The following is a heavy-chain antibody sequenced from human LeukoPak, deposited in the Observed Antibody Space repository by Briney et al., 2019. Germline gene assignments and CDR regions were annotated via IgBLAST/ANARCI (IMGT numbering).Heavy chain of an antibody. J-gene: IGHJ4*02. V-gene: IGHV3-74*01. CDR3: ACYGIAPPY. D-gene: IGHD2-15*01. CDR1: GFTFSSYW. CDR2: INNDESST. Sequence: GGSLRLSCAASGFTFSSYWMHWVRQAPGKGLVWVSHINNDESSTSYADSVRGRFTISRDNAKNTLYLQMNGLRTEDTAVYYCACYGIAPPYWGQGTLVTVSS.